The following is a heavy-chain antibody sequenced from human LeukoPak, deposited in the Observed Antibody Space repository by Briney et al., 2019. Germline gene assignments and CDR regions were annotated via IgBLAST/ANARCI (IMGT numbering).Heavy chain of an antibody. D-gene: IGHD1-14*01. V-gene: IGHV3-11*05. CDR3: AREAGIDYYGMDV. Sequence: GGSLRLSCAASGFXFSDYSMSWIRQAPGKGLEWVSYISSSSTYTNYADSVKGRFTISRDNAKNSLFLQLNSLRAEDTAVYYCAREAGIDYYGMDVWGQGTTVTVSS. J-gene: IGHJ6*02. CDR1: GFXFSDYS. CDR2: ISSSSTYT.